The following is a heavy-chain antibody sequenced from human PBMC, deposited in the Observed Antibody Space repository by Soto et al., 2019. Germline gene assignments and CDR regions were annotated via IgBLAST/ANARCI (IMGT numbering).Heavy chain of an antibody. CDR2: INPNSGGT. CDR1: GYTFTGYY. CDR3: AITMGSSDQLLPHAYYFDY. V-gene: IGHV1-2*02. D-gene: IGHD2-2*01. Sequence: ASVKVSCKASGYTFTGYYMHWVRQAPGQGLEWMGWINPNSGGTNYAQKFQGRVTMTRDTSISTAYMELSRLRSDDTAVYYCAITMGSSDQLLPHAYYFDYWGQGTLVTVSS. J-gene: IGHJ4*02.